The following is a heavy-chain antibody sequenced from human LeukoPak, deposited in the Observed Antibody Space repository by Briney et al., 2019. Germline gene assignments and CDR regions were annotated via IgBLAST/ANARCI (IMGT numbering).Heavy chain of an antibody. D-gene: IGHD3-10*01. CDR2: IRYDGSNK. Sequence: GGSLRLSCAASGFTFSSFGMHWVGQAPGKGLEWVAFIRYDGSNKYYADSVKGRFTISRDNSKNTLYLQMNSLRAEDTAVYYCAKDDRSVLWFGELLSRGYWGQGALVTVSS. V-gene: IGHV3-30*02. CDR3: AKDDRSVLWFGELLSRGY. J-gene: IGHJ4*02. CDR1: GFTFSSFG.